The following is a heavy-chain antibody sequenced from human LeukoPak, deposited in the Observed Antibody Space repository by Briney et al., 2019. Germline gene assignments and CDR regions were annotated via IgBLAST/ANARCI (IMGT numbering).Heavy chain of an antibody. Sequence: GSLRLSCAASGFTFNNYGMRWVRQAPGKGLEWVSSISGSGRTTYYADSVKGRFTISRDNSKNALYLQMNNLRAEDTAVFYCAREDSALDYWGQGTLVTVSS. CDR3: AREDSALDY. J-gene: IGHJ4*02. CDR1: GFTFNNYG. CDR2: ISGSGRTT. D-gene: IGHD5-18*01. V-gene: IGHV3-23*01.